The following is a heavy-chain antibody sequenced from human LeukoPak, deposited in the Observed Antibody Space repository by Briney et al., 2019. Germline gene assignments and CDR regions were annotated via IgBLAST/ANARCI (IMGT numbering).Heavy chain of an antibody. CDR2: IYYSGST. D-gene: IGHD3-22*01. Sequence: SETLSLTCTVSGGSISSYYWSWIRQPPGKGLEWIGYIYYSGSTNYNPSLKSRDTISVDTSKNQFSLKLSSVTAADTAVYYCARDAYDSSGYYDYWGQGTLVTVSS. CDR1: GGSISSYY. J-gene: IGHJ4*02. V-gene: IGHV4-59*01. CDR3: ARDAYDSSGYYDY.